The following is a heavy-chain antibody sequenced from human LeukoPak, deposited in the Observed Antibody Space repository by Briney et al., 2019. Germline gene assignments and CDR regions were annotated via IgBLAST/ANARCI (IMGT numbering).Heavy chain of an antibody. V-gene: IGHV1-2*02. Sequence: ASVKVSCKASGYTFTGYYMHWLRQAPGQGLEWMGWINPNSGGTNYAQKFQGRVTMTRDTSISTAYMELSRLRSDDTAVYYCARVGYSYGYSDYWGQGTLVTVSS. CDR2: INPNSGGT. J-gene: IGHJ4*02. CDR3: ARVGYSYGYSDY. D-gene: IGHD5-18*01. CDR1: GYTFTGYY.